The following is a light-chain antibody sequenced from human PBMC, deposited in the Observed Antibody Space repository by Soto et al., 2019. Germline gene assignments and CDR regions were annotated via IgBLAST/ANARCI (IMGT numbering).Light chain of an antibody. CDR1: QSVSSF. Sequence: EIVLTQSPATLSLSPGERATLSCRASQSVSSFLAWYQQKPGQAPRLLIYDASNRATGIPTRFSGSGSGTDFTLTISSLEPEDFAVYYCQQRINWPLTFVVGTKVEI. J-gene: IGKJ4*01. CDR2: DAS. CDR3: QQRINWPLT. V-gene: IGKV3-11*01.